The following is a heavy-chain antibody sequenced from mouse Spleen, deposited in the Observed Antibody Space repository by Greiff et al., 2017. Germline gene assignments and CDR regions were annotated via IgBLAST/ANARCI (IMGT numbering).Heavy chain of an antibody. Sequence: EVKLMESGGGLVKPGGSLKLSCAASGFTFSDYGMHWVRQAPEKGLEWVAYISSGSSTIYYADTVKGRFTISRDNAKNTLFLQMTSLRSEDTAMYYCARGGSYPWSHWYFDVWAQGPRSPSPQ. CDR2: ISSGSSTI. D-gene: IGHD1-1*02. CDR3: ARGGSYPWSHWYFDV. J-gene: IGHJ1*01. V-gene: IGHV5-17*01. CDR1: GFTFSDYG.